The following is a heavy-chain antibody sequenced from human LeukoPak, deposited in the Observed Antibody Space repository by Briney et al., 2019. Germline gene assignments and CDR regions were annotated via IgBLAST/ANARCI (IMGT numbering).Heavy chain of an antibody. CDR3: ASGPPGGIAAAAFDI. J-gene: IGHJ3*02. CDR1: GGSFSGYY. D-gene: IGHD6-13*01. CDR2: IFYRGTT. V-gene: IGHV4-59*01. Sequence: SETLSLTCAVYGGSFSGYYWSWIRQPPGKGLEWIGYIFYRGTTNYNPSLKSRVTISVDTSKNQFSLKLSSVTAADTAVYFCASGPPGGIAAAAFDIWGQGTMVTVSS.